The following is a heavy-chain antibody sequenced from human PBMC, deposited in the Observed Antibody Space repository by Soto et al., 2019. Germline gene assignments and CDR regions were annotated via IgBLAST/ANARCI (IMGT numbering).Heavy chain of an antibody. CDR2: IKSKSAGETT. CDR1: GFSCRPTW. CDR3: STGSPVSGSVLDY. D-gene: IGHD1-26*01. V-gene: IGHV3-15*05. Sequence: EVQLVASGGGLGKPGGSMSLSCAASGFSCRPTWLAGVSQAPGKGLEWVGRIKSKSAGETTDYADPVKGRFTISRDDSKDTLYLHMDSLENGDTAVYYCSTGSPVSGSVLDYWGQGTLVTVSS. J-gene: IGHJ4*02.